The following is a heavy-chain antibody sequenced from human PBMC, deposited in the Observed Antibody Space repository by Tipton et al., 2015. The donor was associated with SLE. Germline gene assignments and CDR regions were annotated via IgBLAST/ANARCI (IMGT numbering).Heavy chain of an antibody. J-gene: IGHJ5*02. CDR2: INHSGST. V-gene: IGHV4-34*01. CDR1: GGSFSGYY. CDR3: ARLGGVVAGYNWFDP. D-gene: IGHD6-19*01. Sequence: LACAVYGGSFSGYYWSWIRQPPGKGLEWIGEINHSGSTNYNPSLKSRVTISVDTSKNQFSLKLSSVTAADTAVYYCARLGGVVAGYNWFDPWGQGTLVTVSS.